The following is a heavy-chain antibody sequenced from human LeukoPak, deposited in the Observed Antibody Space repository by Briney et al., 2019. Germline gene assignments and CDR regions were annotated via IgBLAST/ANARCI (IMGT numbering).Heavy chain of an antibody. CDR1: GFTFSDYY. Sequence: PGGSLRLSCAASGFTFSDYYMSWIRQAPGKGLEWVSYISSSGSTIYYADSVKGRFTISRDNAKNSLYLQMNSLRAEDTAVYYCARDAEIDRCSSTSCYHYYYYGMDVWGQGTTVTVSS. CDR3: ARDAEIDRCSSTSCYHYYYYGMDV. J-gene: IGHJ6*02. CDR2: ISSSGSTI. V-gene: IGHV3-11*01. D-gene: IGHD2-2*01.